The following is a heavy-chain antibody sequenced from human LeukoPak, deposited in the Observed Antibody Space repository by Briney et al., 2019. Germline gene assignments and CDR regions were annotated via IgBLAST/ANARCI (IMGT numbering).Heavy chain of an antibody. J-gene: IGHJ4*02. CDR1: GGTFSSYA. CDR2: IIPIFGIA. CDR3: ARDLFYYDSSGYSPHPNHFDY. Sequence: ASVKVSCKASGGTFSSYAISWVRQAPGQGLEWMGRIIPIFGIANYAQKFQGRVTITADKSTSTAYMERSSLRSEDTAVYYCARDLFYYDSSGYSPHPNHFDYWGQGTLVTVSS. V-gene: IGHV1-69*04. D-gene: IGHD3-22*01.